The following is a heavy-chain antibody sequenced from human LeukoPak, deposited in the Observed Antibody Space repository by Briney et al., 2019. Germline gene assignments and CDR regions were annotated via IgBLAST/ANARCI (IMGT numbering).Heavy chain of an antibody. CDR3: ATGASRKWELFRGFDY. D-gene: IGHD1-26*01. CDR1: GGTFSSYA. CDR2: IIPIFGTA. J-gene: IGHJ4*02. Sequence: SVKVSCKASGGTFSSYAISWVRQAPGQGLEWMGGIIPIFGTANYAQKFQGRVTITTDESTSTAYMELSSLRPEDTAVYYCATGASRKWELFRGFDYWGQGTLVTVSS. V-gene: IGHV1-69*05.